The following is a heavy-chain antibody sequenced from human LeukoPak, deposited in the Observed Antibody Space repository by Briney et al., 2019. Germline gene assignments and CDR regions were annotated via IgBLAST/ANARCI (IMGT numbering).Heavy chain of an antibody. CDR2: IYWDDDK. Sequence: SGPTLVNPTQTLTLTCTFSGFSLSTSGVGVGWIRQPPGKALEWLALIYWDDDKRYSPSLKSRLTITKDTSKNQVVLTMTNMDPVDTATYYCAHRLPQWELQAEGFDYWGQGTLVTVSS. D-gene: IGHD1-26*01. V-gene: IGHV2-5*02. CDR1: GFSLSTSGVG. J-gene: IGHJ4*02. CDR3: AHRLPQWELQAEGFDY.